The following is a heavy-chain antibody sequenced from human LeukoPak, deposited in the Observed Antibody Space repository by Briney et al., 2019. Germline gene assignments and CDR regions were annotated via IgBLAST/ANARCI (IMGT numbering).Heavy chain of an antibody. D-gene: IGHD3-22*01. CDR3: ARGPYYYDSSGYYYFDY. CDR1: GGSISSSAYH. J-gene: IGHJ4*02. Sequence: PSETLSLTCTVSGGSISSSAYHWGWIRQPPGKGLEWIGSIHIGGSTYYNPSLKSRVTISVDTSKNQFSLKLSSVTAADTAVYYCARGPYYYDSSGYYYFDYWGQGTLVTVSS. CDR2: IHIGGST. V-gene: IGHV4-39*07.